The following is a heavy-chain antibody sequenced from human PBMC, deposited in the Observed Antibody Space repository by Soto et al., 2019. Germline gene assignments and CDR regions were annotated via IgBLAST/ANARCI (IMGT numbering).Heavy chain of an antibody. V-gene: IGHV1-69*06. CDR3: ARGGYSSTWSNLLDRSGLDV. CDR1: GGAFSSYA. CDR2: IVPLFRTT. Sequence: QVQLVQSGAEAKKPGSSVKVSCKTSGGAFSSYAINWVRQAPGQGLEWMGGIVPLFRTTNYAQKFQGRVTITADTSTYTVYMELSELRSGDTAVYYCARGGYSSTWSNLLDRSGLDVWGQGTTVTVSS. J-gene: IGHJ6*02. D-gene: IGHD6-13*01.